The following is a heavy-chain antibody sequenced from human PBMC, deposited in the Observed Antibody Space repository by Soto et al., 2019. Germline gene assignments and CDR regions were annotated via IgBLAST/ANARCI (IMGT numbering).Heavy chain of an antibody. J-gene: IGHJ6*04. CDR1: GFTVSSNY. Sequence: GGSLRLSCAASGFTVSSNYMSWVRQAPGKGLEWVSVIYSGGSTYYADSVKGRFTISRDNSKNTLYLQMNSLRAEDTAVYYCARDSSGWYMDVWGKGTTVTVSS. CDR2: IYSGGST. CDR3: ARDSSGWYMDV. V-gene: IGHV3-66*01. D-gene: IGHD6-19*01.